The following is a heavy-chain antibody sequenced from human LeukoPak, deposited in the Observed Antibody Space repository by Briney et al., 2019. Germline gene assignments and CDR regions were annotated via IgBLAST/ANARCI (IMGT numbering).Heavy chain of an antibody. CDR3: ARSNYYGSQSEY. CDR2: VNPNSGDT. D-gene: IGHD3-10*01. CDR1: GGTFSSYA. Sequence: ASVKVSCKASGGTFSSYAISWVRQAPGQGLEWMGWVNPNSGDTNYAQRFRGRVTMTRDTSINTAYMELSSLRFDDTAVYYCARSNYYGSQSEYWGQGTLVAVSS. V-gene: IGHV1-2*02. J-gene: IGHJ4*02.